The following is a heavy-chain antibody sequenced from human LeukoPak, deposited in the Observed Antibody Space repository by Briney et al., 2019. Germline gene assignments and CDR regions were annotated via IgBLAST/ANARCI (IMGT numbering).Heavy chain of an antibody. D-gene: IGHD4-17*01. J-gene: IGHJ3*02. Sequence: KPSETLSLTCALPGGSLSGYYWSWIRQPPGKRLEWIGEINHSGSTNYNPSLKSRVTISVDTSKNQFSLKLSSVTAADTAVYYCARGGTVTTSYAFDIWGQGTMVTVSS. CDR3: ARGGTVTTSYAFDI. V-gene: IGHV4-34*01. CDR1: GGSLSGYY. CDR2: INHSGST.